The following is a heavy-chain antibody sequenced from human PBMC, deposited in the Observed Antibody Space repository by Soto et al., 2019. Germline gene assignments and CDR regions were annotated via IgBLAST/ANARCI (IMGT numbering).Heavy chain of an antibody. V-gene: IGHV5-10-1*01. CDR1: GYIFTSYW. CDR3: ARHGGTNLERRGTSFDY. CDR2: IDPSDSYT. Sequence: GESLKISCKGSGYIFTSYWINWVRQMPGKGLEWMGRIDPSDSYTNYSPSFHGHVTISADKSISTAYLQWSSLKAADTAMYYCARHGGTNLERRGTSFDYWGQGTLVTVSS. J-gene: IGHJ4*02. D-gene: IGHD1-1*01.